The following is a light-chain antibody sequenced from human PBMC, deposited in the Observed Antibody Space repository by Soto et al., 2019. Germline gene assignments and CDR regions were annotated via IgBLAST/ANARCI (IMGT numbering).Light chain of an antibody. V-gene: IGLV2-14*03. CDR3: SSYTTSNTRQIV. Sequence: QSALTQPASVSGSPGQSITISCTGTSSDVGGYNYVSWYQHHPGKAPKLMIYDVSNRPSGISNRFSGPKSGNTASLTISGLQPEDEGDYYCSSYTTSNTRQIVFGTGTKVTVL. CDR1: SSDVGGYNY. J-gene: IGLJ1*01. CDR2: DVS.